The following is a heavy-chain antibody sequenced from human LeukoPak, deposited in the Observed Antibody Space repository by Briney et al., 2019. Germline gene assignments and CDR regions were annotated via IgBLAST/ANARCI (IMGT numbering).Heavy chain of an antibody. J-gene: IGHJ4*02. CDR3: ARAEVEMAYYFDY. Sequence: ASVKVPCKASGGTFSSYAISWVRQAPGQGLEWMGRIIPILGIANYAQKFQGRVTITADKSTSTAYMELSSLRSEDTAVYYCARAEVEMAYYFDYWGQGTLVTVSS. CDR1: GGTFSSYA. D-gene: IGHD5-24*01. V-gene: IGHV1-69*04. CDR2: IIPILGIA.